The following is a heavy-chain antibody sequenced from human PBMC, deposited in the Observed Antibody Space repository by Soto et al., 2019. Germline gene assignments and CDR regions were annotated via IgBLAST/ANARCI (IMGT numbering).Heavy chain of an antibody. CDR2: IFPGDSET. D-gene: IGHD2-15*01. CDR3: ARQGPGSY. V-gene: IGHV5-51*01. J-gene: IGHJ4*02. Sequence: PGECLKSAGKGSGYSFSTYWIGWVGQIPGKGLEWMGLIFPGDSETTYSPSFQGHVSISADTSISTAYLQWDSLKTSDSAIYYCARQGPGSYWGQGTQVTVSS. CDR1: GYSFSTYW.